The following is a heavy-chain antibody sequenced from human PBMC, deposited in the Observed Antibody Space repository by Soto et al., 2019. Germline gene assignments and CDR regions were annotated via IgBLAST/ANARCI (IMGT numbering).Heavy chain of an antibody. CDR1: GYTFTNYF. Sequence: ASVKVSCKASGYTFTNYFLLWVRQAPGKGLEWMGIIDPRGGTANYAQIFQGRVTMTRDTSTGTVYMKLSSLRSDDTAVYYCARVSSGNYALDYWGQGTLVTVSS. J-gene: IGHJ4*02. D-gene: IGHD1-26*01. CDR2: IDPRGGTA. CDR3: ARVSSGNYALDY. V-gene: IGHV1-46*01.